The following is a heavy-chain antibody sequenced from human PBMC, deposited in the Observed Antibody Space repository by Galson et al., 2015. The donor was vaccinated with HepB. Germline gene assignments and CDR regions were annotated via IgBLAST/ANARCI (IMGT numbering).Heavy chain of an antibody. V-gene: IGHV1-3*01. CDR1: GYTFTSYA. D-gene: IGHD2-15*01. CDR2: INAGNGNT. Sequence: SVKVSCKASGYTFTSYAMHWVRQAPGQRLEWMGWINAGNGNTKYSQKFQSRVTITRDTSASTAYMELSSLRSEDTAVYYCARGYCSGGSCYFDYWGQGTLVTVSS. J-gene: IGHJ4*02. CDR3: ARGYCSGGSCYFDY.